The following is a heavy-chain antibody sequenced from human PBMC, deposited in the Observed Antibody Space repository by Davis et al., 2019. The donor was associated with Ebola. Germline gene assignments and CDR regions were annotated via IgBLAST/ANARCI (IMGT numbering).Heavy chain of an antibody. CDR3: AKGGARPDYYFDD. CDR1: GFTFRNYG. D-gene: IGHD6-6*01. CDR2: ISGTGSAT. V-gene: IGHV3-23*01. J-gene: IGHJ4*02. Sequence: PGGSLRLSCAASGFTFRNYGMSWVRQSPGKGLEWVSSISGTGSATYYADSVKGRFSISRDNSKNILSLQVHGLRGEDTAIYYCAKGGARPDYYFDDWGQGTLVAVSS.